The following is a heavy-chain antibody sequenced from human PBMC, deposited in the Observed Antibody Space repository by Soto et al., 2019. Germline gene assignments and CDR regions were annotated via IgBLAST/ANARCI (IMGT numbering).Heavy chain of an antibody. CDR1: GYTFTSYG. J-gene: IGHJ5*02. D-gene: IGHD2-15*01. Sequence: ASVKVSCKASGYTFTSYGISWVRQAPGQGLEWMGWISAYNGNTNYAQKLQGRVTMTTDTSTSTAYMELRSLRSDDTAVYYCARGFRVAATRWWFDPWGQGTLVTVFS. CDR3: ARGFRVAATRWWFDP. CDR2: ISAYNGNT. V-gene: IGHV1-18*01.